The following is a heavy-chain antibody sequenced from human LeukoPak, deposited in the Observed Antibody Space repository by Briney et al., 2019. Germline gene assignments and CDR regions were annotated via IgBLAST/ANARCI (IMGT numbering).Heavy chain of an antibody. D-gene: IGHD1-1*01. CDR2: VFYNGAT. CDR3: ARHKVSVNECWFDP. Sequence: SETLSLTCIVSGGSISSSIYYWAWVRQPPGKGLEWIGTVFYNGATQYSPSLRSRVTISIDTSTNQFSLKLTSVTAADTALYYCARHKVSVNECWFDPWGQGTLVTVSS. CDR1: GGSISSSIYY. V-gene: IGHV4-39*07. J-gene: IGHJ5*02.